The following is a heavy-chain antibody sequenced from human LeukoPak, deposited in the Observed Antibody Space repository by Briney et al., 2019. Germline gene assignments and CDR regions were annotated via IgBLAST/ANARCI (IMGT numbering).Heavy chain of an antibody. D-gene: IGHD6-19*01. J-gene: IGHJ5*02. Sequence: PGGSLRLSCAASGFTFSSYSMNWVRQAPGKGLEWVSYISSSSSTIYYADSVKGRFTLSRDSSRNTLYLQMNSLTVDDTAVYYCAGDTHSSSWYDHWGQGTLVTVSS. CDR1: GFTFSSYS. CDR2: ISSSSSTI. CDR3: AGDTHSSSWYDH. V-gene: IGHV3-48*01.